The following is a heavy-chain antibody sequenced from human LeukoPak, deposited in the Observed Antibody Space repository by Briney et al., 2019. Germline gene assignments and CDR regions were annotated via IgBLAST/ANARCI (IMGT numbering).Heavy chain of an antibody. J-gene: IGHJ4*02. CDR2: INPILGIA. Sequence: GASVKVSCKASGGTFSSYAISWVRQAPGQGLEWMGRINPILGIANYAQKFQGRVTITADKSTSTAYMELSSLRSEDTAVYYCARDSSGYYADYWGQGTLVTVSS. CDR1: GGTFSSYA. D-gene: IGHD3-22*01. V-gene: IGHV1-69*04. CDR3: ARDSSGYYADY.